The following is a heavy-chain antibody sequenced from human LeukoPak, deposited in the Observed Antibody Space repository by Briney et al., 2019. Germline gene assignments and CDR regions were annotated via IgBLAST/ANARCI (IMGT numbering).Heavy chain of an antibody. CDR3: ARVGVPYYFDY. V-gene: IGHV4-59*01. D-gene: IGHD3-16*01. CDR2: IYNSGST. J-gene: IGHJ4*02. CDR1: GDSISSNF. Sequence: SETLSLTCIVSGDSISSNFWSWIRQPPGKGLEWIGYIYNSGSTNCNPSLKSRVTISVDTSKNQFSLKLSSVTAADTAVYYCARVGVPYYFDYWGQGTLVTVSS.